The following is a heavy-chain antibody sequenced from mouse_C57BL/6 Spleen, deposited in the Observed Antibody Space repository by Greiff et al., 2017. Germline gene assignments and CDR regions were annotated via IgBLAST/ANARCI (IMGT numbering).Heavy chain of an antibody. CDR3: VDGGFAY. J-gene: IGHJ3*01. CDR2: ISDGGSYT. V-gene: IGHV5-4*03. Sequence: EVKLVESGGGLVKPGGSLKLSCAASGFTFSSYAMSWVRQTPEKRLEWVATISDGGSYTYYPDNVKGRFTISRDNAKNNLYLQMSHLKSEDTAMYYCVDGGFAYWGQGTLVTVSA. CDR1: GFTFSSYA.